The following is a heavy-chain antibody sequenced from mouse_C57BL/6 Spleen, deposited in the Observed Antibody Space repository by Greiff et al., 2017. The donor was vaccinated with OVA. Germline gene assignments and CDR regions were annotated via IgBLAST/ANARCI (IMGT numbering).Heavy chain of an antibody. CDR1: GYAFTNYL. Sequence: FQLQQSGAELVRPGTSVKVSFQASGYAFTNYLLEGVKQRPGQGLEWIGVINPGIGGPNYNAKFKGKATLTADKSSSTAYMQLSSLTSEDSAVYFCARVYYDYGGYFDVWGTGTTVTVSS. V-gene: IGHV1-54*01. CDR2: INPGIGGP. D-gene: IGHD2-4*01. J-gene: IGHJ1*03. CDR3: ARVYYDYGGYFDV.